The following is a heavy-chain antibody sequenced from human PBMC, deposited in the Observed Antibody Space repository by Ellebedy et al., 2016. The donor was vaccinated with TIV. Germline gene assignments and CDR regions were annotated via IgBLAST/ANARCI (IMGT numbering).Heavy chain of an antibody. CDR1: GFTFNTDA. D-gene: IGHD1-14*01. CDR3: AKVPTGVSDY. Sequence: GESLKISCTASGFTFNTDAMSWVRQAPGKGLEWVSTLSGSGDRAYYADSVKGRFTISRDNSKNTLYLQMNSLRAEDTAVYYCAKVPTGVSDYWGQGTLVTVSS. J-gene: IGHJ4*02. CDR2: LSGSGDRA. V-gene: IGHV3-23*01.